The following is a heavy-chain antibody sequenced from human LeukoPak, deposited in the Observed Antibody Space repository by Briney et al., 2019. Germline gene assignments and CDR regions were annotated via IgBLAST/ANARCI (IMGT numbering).Heavy chain of an antibody. CDR2: IYYSGST. CDR1: GGSISSSSYY. CDR3: ARDPKSAVAADWFDP. Sequence: SETLSLTCTVSGGSISSSSYYWGWIRQPPGKGLEWIGSIYYSGSTYYNPSLKSRVTISVDTSKNQFSLKLSSVTAADTAVYYCARDPKSAVAADWFDPWGQGTLVTVSS. D-gene: IGHD6-19*01. J-gene: IGHJ5*02. V-gene: IGHV4-39*07.